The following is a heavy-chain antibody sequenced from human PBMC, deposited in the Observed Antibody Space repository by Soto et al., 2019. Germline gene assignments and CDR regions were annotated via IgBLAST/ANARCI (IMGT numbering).Heavy chain of an antibody. CDR2: IYYSGST. J-gene: IGHJ5*02. V-gene: IGHV4-59*08. Sequence: SETLSLTCTVSGGSISSYYWSWIRQPPGKGLEWIGYIYYSGSTNYNPSLKSRVTISVDTSKNQFSLKLSSVTAADTAVYYCARLIWFGEQHNWFDPWGQGTLVTVSS. CDR3: ARLIWFGEQHNWFDP. D-gene: IGHD3-10*01. CDR1: GGSISSYY.